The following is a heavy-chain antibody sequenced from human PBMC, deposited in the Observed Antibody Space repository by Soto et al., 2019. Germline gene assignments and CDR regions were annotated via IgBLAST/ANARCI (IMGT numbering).Heavy chain of an antibody. J-gene: IGHJ6*03. CDR3: ARSHCTNGVCPPFSYDYMDV. CDR1: GGTFSSYT. CDR2: IIPILGIA. D-gene: IGHD2-8*01. Sequence: QVQLVQSGAEVKKPGSSVKVSCKASGGTFSSYTISWVRQAPGQGLEWMGRIIPILGIANYAQKFQGRVTITADKSTSTAYMELSSLRAEDTAVYYCARSHCTNGVCPPFSYDYMDVWGKGTTVTVSS. V-gene: IGHV1-69*02.